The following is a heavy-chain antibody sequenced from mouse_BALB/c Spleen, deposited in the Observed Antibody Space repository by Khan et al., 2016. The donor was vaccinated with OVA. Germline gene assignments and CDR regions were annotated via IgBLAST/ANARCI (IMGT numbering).Heavy chain of an antibody. J-gene: IGHJ3*01. Sequence: VELVESGAELARPGASVKMSCKASGYTFTSYTMHWVKQRPGQGLEWIGYIYPSNDYTNYNQRFKDKATLTADKSSSTAYMQLSSLTSEDSAVYYCAREGAYYRSDGWFAYWGQGTLVTVSA. V-gene: IGHV1-4*01. CDR1: GYTFTSYT. D-gene: IGHD2-14*01. CDR3: AREGAYYRSDGWFAY. CDR2: IYPSNDYT.